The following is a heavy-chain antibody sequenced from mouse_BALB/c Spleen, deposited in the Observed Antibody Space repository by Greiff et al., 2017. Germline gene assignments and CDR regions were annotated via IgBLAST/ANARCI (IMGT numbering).Heavy chain of an antibody. CDR3: ARFYYRYDGYYAMDY. V-gene: IGHV1S41*01. Sequence: DLVKPGASVKLSCKASGYTFTSYWINWIKQRPGQGLEWIGRIAPGSVSTYYNEMFKGKATLTVDTSSSTAYIQLSSLSSEDSAVYFCARFYYRYDGYYAMDYWGQGTSVTVSS. D-gene: IGHD2-14*01. J-gene: IGHJ4*01. CDR2: IAPGSVST. CDR1: GYTFTSYW.